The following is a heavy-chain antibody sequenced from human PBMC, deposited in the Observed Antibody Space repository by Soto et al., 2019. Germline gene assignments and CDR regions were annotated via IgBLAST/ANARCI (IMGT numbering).Heavy chain of an antibody. CDR2: IYYSGTT. V-gene: IGHV4-28*03. J-gene: IGHJ4*02. CDR3: VRDDFGLGLDY. D-gene: IGHD1-26*01. CDR1: GYSISSSNW. Sequence: SETLSLTCAVSGYSISSSNWWGWIRQPPGKGLEWIGYIYYSGTTYYNPSLKSRVTISRDNAKSTLYLQMNSLRAEDTGVYYCVRDDFGLGLDYWGLGTLVTVSS.